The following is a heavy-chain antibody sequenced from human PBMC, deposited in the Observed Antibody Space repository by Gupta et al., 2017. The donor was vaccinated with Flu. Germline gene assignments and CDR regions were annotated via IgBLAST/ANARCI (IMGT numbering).Heavy chain of an antibody. Sequence: GWIRQPPGKGLEWIGGILYDGTTYYNPALQSRVTISADTSKNQFSLNVSSVTAADTAIYYSARHRQWLVGSDYWGQGTLVTVSS. V-gene: IGHV4-39*01. CDR3: ARHRQWLVGSDY. J-gene: IGHJ4*02. CDR2: ILYDGTT. D-gene: IGHD6-19*01.